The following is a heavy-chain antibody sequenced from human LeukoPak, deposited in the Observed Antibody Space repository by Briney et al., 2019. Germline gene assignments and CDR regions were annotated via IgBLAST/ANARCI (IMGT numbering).Heavy chain of an antibody. CDR1: GFTFSSSA. J-gene: IGHJ4*02. Sequence: GGSLRLSCAASGFTFSSSAMSWGRQAPGKGLEWVSAISASGGSTYYADSVKGRFTISRDNSKNTLYLQLNSLRAEDTAVYYCAKALLGATRGIDYWGQGTLVTVSS. CDR2: ISASGGST. D-gene: IGHD1-26*01. CDR3: AKALLGATRGIDY. V-gene: IGHV3-23*01.